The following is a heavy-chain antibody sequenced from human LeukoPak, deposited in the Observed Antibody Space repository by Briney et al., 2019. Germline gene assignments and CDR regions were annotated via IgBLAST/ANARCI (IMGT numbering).Heavy chain of an antibody. CDR3: AKAEMVTPAYYYYYMDV. Sequence: GGSLRLSCAASGFTFSSYAMSWVRQAPGKGLEWVSAISGSGGSTYYADSVKGRFTISRDNSKNTLYLQMNSRRAEDTAVYYCAKAEMVTPAYYYYYMDVWGKGTTVTVSS. V-gene: IGHV3-23*01. J-gene: IGHJ6*03. CDR1: GFTFSSYA. D-gene: IGHD4-23*01. CDR2: ISGSGGST.